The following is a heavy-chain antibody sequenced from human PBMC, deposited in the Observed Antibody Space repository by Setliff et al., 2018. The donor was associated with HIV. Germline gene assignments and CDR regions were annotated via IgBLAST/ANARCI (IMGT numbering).Heavy chain of an antibody. J-gene: IGHJ4*02. Sequence: SETLSLTCPVSGDSTSSYYWSWIRQPPGKGLEWIGYIYTTGSTNYSPSLKSRVTISLDTSKNQLSLKLSSVTAADTAVYYCAHYYYDTSGRPFDYWGQGTLVTVSS. CDR3: AHYYYDTSGRPFDY. D-gene: IGHD3-22*01. CDR1: GDSTSSYY. CDR2: IYTTGST. V-gene: IGHV4-4*09.